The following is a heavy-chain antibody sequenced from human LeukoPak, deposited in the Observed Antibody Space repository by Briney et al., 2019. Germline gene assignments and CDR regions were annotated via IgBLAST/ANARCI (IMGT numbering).Heavy chain of an antibody. V-gene: IGHV3-21*01. Sequence: SGGSLRLSCDVSGFTFSSYSMNWVRQAPGKGLEWVSSISSSSSYIYYADSVKGRFTISRDNAKNSLYLQMNSLRVEDTAVYYCGKSEVTIPDSHWGQGTPVTVSS. J-gene: IGHJ4*02. D-gene: IGHD2-21*02. CDR1: GFTFSSYS. CDR2: ISSSSSYI. CDR3: GKSEVTIPDSH.